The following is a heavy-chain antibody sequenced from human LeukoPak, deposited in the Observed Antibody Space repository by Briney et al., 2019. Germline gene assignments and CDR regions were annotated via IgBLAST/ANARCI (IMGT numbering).Heavy chain of an antibody. CDR3: ARGEGYDFWSGYYYQDYYYGMDV. J-gene: IGHJ6*02. Sequence: GGSLRLSCAVSGFAFNTYAMSWVRQAPGKGLEWVSAVSDGGATTYYADSVKGRFTISRDNAKNSLYLQMNSLRAEDTAVYYCARGEGYDFWSGYYYQDYYYGMDVWGQGTTVTVSS. CDR2: VSDGGATT. V-gene: IGHV3-23*01. D-gene: IGHD3-3*01. CDR1: GFAFNTYA.